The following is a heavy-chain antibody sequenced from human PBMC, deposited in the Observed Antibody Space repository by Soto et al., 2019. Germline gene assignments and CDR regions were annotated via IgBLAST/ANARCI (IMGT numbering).Heavy chain of an antibody. Sequence: GASVKVSCKASGFTFTSSSVQGLRQARGQRLEWIGWIVVGSGNTNYAQKFQERVTITSDMSTRTAYMELSSLRSEDPAVYYCAAGHLAAAATWGQGTLVTVSS. CDR3: AAGHLAAAAT. CDR1: GFTFTSSS. D-gene: IGHD6-13*01. V-gene: IGHV1-58*01. J-gene: IGHJ5*02. CDR2: IVVGSGNT.